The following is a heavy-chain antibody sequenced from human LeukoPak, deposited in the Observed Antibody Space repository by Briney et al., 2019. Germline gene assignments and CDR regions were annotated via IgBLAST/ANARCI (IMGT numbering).Heavy chain of an antibody. J-gene: IGHJ6*02. CDR3: ARDAVDTANAV. CDR1: GFAFTTYW. Sequence: GGSLRLSCAASGFAFTTYWMHWVRQAPGKGLVWVSHINSDGSITSYADSVKGRFTISRDNAKNTLYLQMNSLRAEDTAVYYCARDAVDTANAVWGQGTTVTVSS. CDR2: INSDGSIT. D-gene: IGHD5-18*01. V-gene: IGHV3-74*01.